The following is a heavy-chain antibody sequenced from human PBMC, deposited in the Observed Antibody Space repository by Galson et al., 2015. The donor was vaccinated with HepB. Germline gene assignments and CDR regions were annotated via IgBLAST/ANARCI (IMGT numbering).Heavy chain of an antibody. V-gene: IGHV3-23*01. CDR1: GFTSSNYG. Sequence: SLRLSCAASGFTSSNYGMSWVRLAPGKGLECVAAISRAGDTSDYAESVKGRFTVSRDSSKSTLYLQMNGLRAEDTARYYCVRGTTAPDYWAQGTLVTVSS. D-gene: IGHD2/OR15-2a*01. CDR3: VRGTTAPDY. CDR2: ISRAGDTS. J-gene: IGHJ4*02.